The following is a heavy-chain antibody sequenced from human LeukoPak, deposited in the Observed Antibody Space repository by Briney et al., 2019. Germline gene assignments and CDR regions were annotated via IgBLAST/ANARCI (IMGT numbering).Heavy chain of an antibody. CDR2: TWYDGRNK. CDR3: AKDQGVVVTATEYFQH. Sequence: GTSLRLSCAASGITFNAIHWVRQAPGKGLEWVALTWYDGRNKYYADSVKGRFTISIDNSKNMVYLHMNSLRADDTAVYYCAKDQGVVVTATEYFQHWGQGTLVTVSS. J-gene: IGHJ1*01. D-gene: IGHD2-21*02. V-gene: IGHV3-33*06. CDR1: GITFNA.